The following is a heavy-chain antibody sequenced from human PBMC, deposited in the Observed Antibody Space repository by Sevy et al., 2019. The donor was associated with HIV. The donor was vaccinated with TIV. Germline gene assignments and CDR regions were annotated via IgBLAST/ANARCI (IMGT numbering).Heavy chain of an antibody. CDR1: GGSVSSGSYY. CDR3: ARGTYYYYYGMDV. Sequence: SETLSLTCTVSGGSVSSGSYYWSWIRQPPGKGLEGIGYIYYSGSTNYNPSLKSRVTISVDTSKNQFSLKLSSVTAADTAVYYCARGTYYYYYGMDVWGQGTTVTVSS. V-gene: IGHV4-61*01. D-gene: IGHD1-1*01. CDR2: IYYSGST. J-gene: IGHJ6*02.